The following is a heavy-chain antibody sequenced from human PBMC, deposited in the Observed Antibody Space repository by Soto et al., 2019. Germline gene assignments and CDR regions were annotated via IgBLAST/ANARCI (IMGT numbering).Heavy chain of an antibody. CDR1: GFTFSSYA. CDR3: AKSHAARYYFDY. J-gene: IGHJ4*01. V-gene: IGHV3-23*01. Sequence: EVQLLESGGGLVQPGGSLRLSCAASGFTFSSYAMSWVRQAPGKGLEWVSAISGSGTSTYYTDSVKGRFTISRDNSRNTLYLQMNSLRAEDTAVYYCAKSHAARYYFDYWGHGTLVTVSS. CDR2: ISGSGTST. D-gene: IGHD2-15*01.